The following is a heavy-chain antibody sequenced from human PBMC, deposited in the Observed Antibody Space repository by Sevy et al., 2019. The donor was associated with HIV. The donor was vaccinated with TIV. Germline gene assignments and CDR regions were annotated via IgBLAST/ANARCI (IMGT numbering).Heavy chain of an antibody. CDR1: GYTFTSYD. V-gene: IGHV1-8*01. CDR3: ARAYSSSWYGVYYYYGMDV. D-gene: IGHD6-13*01. Sequence: ASVKVSCKASGYTFTSYDINWVRQATGQGLEWMGWMNPNSGNTGYAQKFQGRVTMTRNTSISTAYMELSSLGSEDTAVYYCARAYSSSWYGVYYYYGMDVWGQGTTVTVSS. J-gene: IGHJ6*02. CDR2: MNPNSGNT.